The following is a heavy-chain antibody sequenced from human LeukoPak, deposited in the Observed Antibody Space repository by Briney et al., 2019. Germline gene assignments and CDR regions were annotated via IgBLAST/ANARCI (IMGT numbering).Heavy chain of an antibody. CDR3: AREIRGRDYGDYVTAFDI. CDR2: IYTSGST. V-gene: IGHV4-4*07. D-gene: IGHD4-17*01. CDR1: GGSFSGYY. J-gene: IGHJ3*02. Sequence: SETLSLTCAVYGGSFSGYYWSWIRQPAGKGLEWIGRIYTSGSTNYNPSLKSRVTMSVDTSKNQFSLKLSSVTAADTAVYYCAREIRGRDYGDYVTAFDIWGQGTMVTVSS.